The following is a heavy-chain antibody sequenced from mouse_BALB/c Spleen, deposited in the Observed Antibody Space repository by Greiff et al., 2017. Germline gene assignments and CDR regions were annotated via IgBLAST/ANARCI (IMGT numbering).Heavy chain of an antibody. CDR1: GYTFTDYN. D-gene: IGHD1-1*01. J-gene: IGHJ4*01. CDR2: INPNNGGT. V-gene: IGHV1-18*01. Sequence: VQLQQSGPELVKPGASVKIPCKASGYTFTDYNMDWVKQSHGKSLEWIGDINPNNGGTIYNQKFKGKATLTVDKSSSTAYMELRSLTSEDTAVYYCARSGYGSSNYYAMDYWGQGTSVTVSS. CDR3: ARSGYGSSNYYAMDY.